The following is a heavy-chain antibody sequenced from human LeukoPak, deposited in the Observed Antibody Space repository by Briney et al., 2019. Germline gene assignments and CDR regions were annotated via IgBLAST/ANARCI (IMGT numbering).Heavy chain of an antibody. CDR3: ARVLRGYFDY. Sequence: SETLSLTCAVSGYSFSSGYYWGWIRPPPGKGLEWSGSIYHSGSTYYNPSLKSRVTISVDTSKNQFSLKLSSVTAADTAVYYCARVLRGYFDYWGQGTLVTVSS. CDR2: IYHSGST. CDR1: GYSFSSGYY. V-gene: IGHV4-38-2*01. D-gene: IGHD3-10*01. J-gene: IGHJ4*02.